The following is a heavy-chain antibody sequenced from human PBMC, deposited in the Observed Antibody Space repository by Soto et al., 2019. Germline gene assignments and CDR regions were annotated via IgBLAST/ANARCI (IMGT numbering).Heavy chain of an antibody. D-gene: IGHD3-22*01. V-gene: IGHV3-23*01. Sequence: GGSLRLSCAASGFTFSSYAMSCVRQAPGKGLEWVSAISGSGGSTYYADSVKGRFTISRDNSKNTLYLQMNSLRAEDTAVYYCAKDIGSFYDSSSLDYWGQGTLVTVSS. CDR2: ISGSGGST. CDR3: AKDIGSFYDSSSLDY. J-gene: IGHJ4*02. CDR1: GFTFSSYA.